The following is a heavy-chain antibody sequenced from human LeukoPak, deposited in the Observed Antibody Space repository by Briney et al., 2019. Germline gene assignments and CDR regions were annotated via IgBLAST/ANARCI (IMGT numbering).Heavy chain of an antibody. D-gene: IGHD3-10*02. CDR1: GFTFSSYS. CDR2: ISSSSSTI. Sequence: PGGSLRLSCAASGFTFSSYSMNWVRQAPGKGLEWVSYISSSSSTIYYADSVKGRFTISRDNAKNSLYLQMNSQKDEDTAVYYCARGVRGVPVDYWGQGTLVTVSS. CDR3: ARGVRGVPVDY. V-gene: IGHV3-48*02. J-gene: IGHJ4*02.